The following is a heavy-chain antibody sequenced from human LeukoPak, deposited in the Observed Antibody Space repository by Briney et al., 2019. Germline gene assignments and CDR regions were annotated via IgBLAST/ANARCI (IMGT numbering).Heavy chain of an antibody. CDR2: ISYDGSNK. CDR3: AKSVVRFLEWLGYYYYGMDV. D-gene: IGHD3-3*01. Sequence: SGGSLRLSCAASGFTFGSYGMHWVRQAPGKGLEWVAVISYDGSNKYYADSVKGRFTISRDNSKNTLYLQMNSLRAEDTAVYYCAKSVVRFLEWLGYYYYGMDVWGQGTTVTVSS. V-gene: IGHV3-30*18. CDR1: GFTFGSYG. J-gene: IGHJ6*02.